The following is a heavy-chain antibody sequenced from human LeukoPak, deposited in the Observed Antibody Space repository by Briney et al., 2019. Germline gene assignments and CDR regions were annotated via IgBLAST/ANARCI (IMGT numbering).Heavy chain of an antibody. Sequence: ASVKLSCKASGYTFTGYYMHWVRQAPGQGLEWMGWINPNSGGTNYAQKFQGRVTMARDTSISTAYMELSRLRSADTAVYYCARDTYYYDSSGDYWGQGTLVTVSS. CDR2: INPNSGGT. V-gene: IGHV1-2*02. CDR1: GYTFTGYY. CDR3: ARDTYYYDSSGDY. D-gene: IGHD3-22*01. J-gene: IGHJ4*02.